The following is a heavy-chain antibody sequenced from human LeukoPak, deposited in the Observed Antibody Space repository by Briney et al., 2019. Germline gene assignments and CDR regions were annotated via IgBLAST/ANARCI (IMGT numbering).Heavy chain of an antibody. CDR1: GFTFSSYA. D-gene: IGHD2/OR15-2a*01. Sequence: GGSLRLSCAASGFTFSSYAMSWVRQAPGKGLEWVSVISGSGDSTYYAESVKGRFTISRDNSKNTLFLQMYSLRAEDTAVYYCAKEIGQLDYRGLGTLVTVSS. V-gene: IGHV3-23*01. CDR3: AKEIGQLDY. J-gene: IGHJ4*02. CDR2: ISGSGDST.